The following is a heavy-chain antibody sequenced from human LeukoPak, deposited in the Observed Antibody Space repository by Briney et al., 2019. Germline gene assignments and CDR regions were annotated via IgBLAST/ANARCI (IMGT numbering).Heavy chain of an antibody. CDR3: ARGSGGWDFDY. J-gene: IGHJ4*02. V-gene: IGHV1-69*13. D-gene: IGHD6-19*01. CDR2: IIPIFGTA. Sequence: ASVKVSCKASGYTFTIYAISWVRQAPGQGLEWMGGIIPIFGTANYAQKFQGRVTITADESTSTAYMELSSLRSEDTAVYYCARGSGGWDFDYWGQGTLVTVSS. CDR1: GYTFTIYA.